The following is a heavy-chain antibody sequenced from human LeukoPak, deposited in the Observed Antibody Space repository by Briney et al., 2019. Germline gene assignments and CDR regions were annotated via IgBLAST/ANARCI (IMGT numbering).Heavy chain of an antibody. V-gene: IGHV3-23*01. Sequence: PGGSLRLSCAASEFTFSNYAMSWVRQAPGKGLEWVSVISGSGGSTYHADSVKGRFTISRDNSNNTLYLQMNSLRAEDTAIYYCAKVRSAVVAAATNYWGQGTLVTVSS. CDR1: EFTFSNYA. D-gene: IGHD2-15*01. CDR3: AKVRSAVVAAATNY. CDR2: ISGSGGST. J-gene: IGHJ4*02.